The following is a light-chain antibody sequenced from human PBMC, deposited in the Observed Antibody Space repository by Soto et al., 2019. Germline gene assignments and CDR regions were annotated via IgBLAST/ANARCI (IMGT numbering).Light chain of an antibody. CDR2: SNN. V-gene: IGLV1-44*01. J-gene: IGLJ3*02. CDR1: SSNIGSNA. CDR3: AAWDDSLNGPL. Sequence: QSVLTQPPSASGTPGQRVTISCSGSSSNIGSNAVNWYQQLPGTAPTLLIYSNNQRPSGVPDRFSGSKFGTSASLAVNGLQSEDEADYYCAAWDDSLNGPLFGGGTKLTVL.